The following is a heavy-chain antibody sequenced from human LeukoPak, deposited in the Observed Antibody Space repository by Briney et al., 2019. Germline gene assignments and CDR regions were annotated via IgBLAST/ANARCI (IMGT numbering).Heavy chain of an antibody. V-gene: IGHV3-48*04. J-gene: IGHJ6*02. CDR2: ISSSSSTI. Sequence: GGSLRLSCAASGFTFSSYSMNWVRQAPGKGLEWVSYISSSSSTIYYADSVKGRFTISRDNAKNSLYLQMNSLRAEDTAVYYCARGYPPPTAMEVDVWGQGTTVTVSS. CDR3: ARGYPPPTAMEVDV. D-gene: IGHD5-18*01. CDR1: GFTFSSYS.